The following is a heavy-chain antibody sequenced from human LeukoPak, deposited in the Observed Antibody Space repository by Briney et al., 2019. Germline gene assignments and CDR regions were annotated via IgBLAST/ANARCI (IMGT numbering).Heavy chain of an antibody. D-gene: IGHD4-17*01. CDR3: ARVTTVNYYGMDV. CDR1: GYTFTGYY. CDR2: ISAYNGNT. V-gene: IGHV1-18*04. J-gene: IGHJ6*02. Sequence: ASVKVSCKASGYTFTGYYMHWVRQAPGQGLEWMGWISAYNGNTNYAQKLQGRVTMTTDTSTSTAYMELRSLRSDDTAVYYCARVTTVNYYGMDVWGQGTTVTVSS.